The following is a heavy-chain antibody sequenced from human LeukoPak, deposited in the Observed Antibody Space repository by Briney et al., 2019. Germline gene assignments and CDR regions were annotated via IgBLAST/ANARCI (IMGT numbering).Heavy chain of an antibody. D-gene: IGHD3-10*01. CDR1: GGSISSSNW. CDR3: ARVWYRSGDIWYFDL. CDR2: IYHSGST. Sequence: PSETLSLTCTVSGGSISSSNWWSWVRQPPGKGLEWIGEIYHSGSTNYNPSLKSRVTISVDKSKNQFSLKLSSVTAADTAVYYCARVWYRSGDIWYFDLWGRGTLVTVSS. V-gene: IGHV4-4*02. J-gene: IGHJ2*01.